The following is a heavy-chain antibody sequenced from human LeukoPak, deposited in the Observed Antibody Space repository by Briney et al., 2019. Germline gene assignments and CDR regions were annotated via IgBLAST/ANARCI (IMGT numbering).Heavy chain of an antibody. D-gene: IGHD5-18*01. CDR3: ARQEKRRGYSYGLYFDY. J-gene: IGHJ4*02. CDR1: GGSISSYY. CDR2: IHYSGST. Sequence: SETLSLTCTVSGGSISSYYWSWIRQPPGKGLEWIGYIHYSGSTNYNPSLKSRVTISVGTSKNQFSLKLSSVTAADTAVYYCARQEKRRGYSYGLYFDYWGQGTLVTVSS. V-gene: IGHV4-59*08.